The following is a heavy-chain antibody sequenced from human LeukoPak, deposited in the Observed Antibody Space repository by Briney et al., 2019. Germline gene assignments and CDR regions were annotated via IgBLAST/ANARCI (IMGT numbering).Heavy chain of an antibody. CDR3: ARDYIQHYDFWSGPPYNWFDP. V-gene: IGHV1-18*01. Sequence: APVKVSCKASGYTFTSYGISWVRQAPGQGLEWMGWISAYNGNTNYAQKLQGRVTMTTDTSTSTAYMELRSLRSDDTAVYYCARDYIQHYDFWSGPPYNWFDPWGQGTLVTVSS. CDR1: GYTFTSYG. J-gene: IGHJ5*02. D-gene: IGHD3-3*01. CDR2: ISAYNGNT.